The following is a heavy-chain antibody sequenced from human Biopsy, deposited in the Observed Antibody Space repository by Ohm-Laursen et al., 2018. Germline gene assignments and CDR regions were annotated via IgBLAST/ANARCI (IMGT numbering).Heavy chain of an antibody. V-gene: IGHV3-53*01. Sequence: SLRLSCAALKFTVSSNYITWVRQAPGKGLECVSVIYSGGNTFYADSVKGRFTVSRDTSKNTIYLQMNSLRAEGTARYYCATNLKVSPGLMNFDSWGQGTLVTVSS. CDR3: ATNLKVSPGLMNFDS. D-gene: IGHD1-1*01. CDR2: IYSGGNT. CDR1: KFTVSSNY. J-gene: IGHJ4*02.